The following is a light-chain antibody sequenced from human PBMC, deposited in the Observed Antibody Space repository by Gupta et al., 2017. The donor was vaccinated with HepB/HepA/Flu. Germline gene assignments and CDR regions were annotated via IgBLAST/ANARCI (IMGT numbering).Light chain of an antibody. CDR3: QQYGPSPWT. V-gene: IGKV3-20*01. CDR2: GAS. J-gene: IGKJ1*01. CDR1: QSFSGNF. Sequence: VLTQSPGTLPLSTGERATLSCRASQSFSGNFLAWYQQKLGQAPRLLIYGASSRATGIPDRFSGSGSGTDFTLTISRLEAEDFAVYYCQQYGPSPWTFGQGTRVEIK.